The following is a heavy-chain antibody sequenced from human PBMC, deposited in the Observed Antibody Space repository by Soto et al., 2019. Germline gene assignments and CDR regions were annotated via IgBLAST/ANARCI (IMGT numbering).Heavy chain of an antibody. J-gene: IGHJ4*02. V-gene: IGHV1-18*01. CDR3: ANSPRCGMATD. Sequence: QVQLLQSGGEVKKPGASVTVSCKASGYTFINYHITWVRQAPGQGLDWMAWINTYNDMTDYAQRFQGRVTMTRDTYTSTAYMELRNLGSDATAVYFCANSPRCGMATDGGQGTLVTVSS. CDR2: INTYNDMT. CDR1: GYTFINYH. D-gene: IGHD5-12*01.